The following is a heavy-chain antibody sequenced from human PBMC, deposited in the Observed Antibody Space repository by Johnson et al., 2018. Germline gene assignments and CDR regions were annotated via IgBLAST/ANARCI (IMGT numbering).Heavy chain of an antibody. D-gene: IGHD2-2*01. CDR3: AKDIKYCSSTSCGHYYYYGMDV. V-gene: IGHV4-59*01. Sequence: QVQLQESGPGLVKPSETLSLTCTVSGGSISSYYWSWIRQPPGKGLEWIGYIYYSGSTNYNPSLKSRVTLSVDTSKKQFSLKLSSVTAADTAVYYCAKDIKYCSSTSCGHYYYYGMDVWGQGTTVTVSS. CDR1: GGSISSYY. CDR2: IYYSGST. J-gene: IGHJ6*02.